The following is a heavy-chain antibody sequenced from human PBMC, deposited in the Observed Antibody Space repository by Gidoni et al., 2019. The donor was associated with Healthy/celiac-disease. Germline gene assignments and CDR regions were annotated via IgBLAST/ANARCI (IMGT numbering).Heavy chain of an antibody. CDR3: AKVVGTEFGELLSQYYFDY. D-gene: IGHD3-10*01. CDR2: MSGIGGST. J-gene: IGHJ4*02. Sequence: EVQLLESGGGWVQPGGSLRLSCAASGLTFSSYAMSWVRQAPGKGLGWFAAMSGIGGSTYYADSVKGRFTISRDNSKNTLYLQMNSLRAEDTAVYYCAKVVGTEFGELLSQYYFDYWGQGTLVTVSS. CDR1: GLTFSSYA. V-gene: IGHV3-23*01.